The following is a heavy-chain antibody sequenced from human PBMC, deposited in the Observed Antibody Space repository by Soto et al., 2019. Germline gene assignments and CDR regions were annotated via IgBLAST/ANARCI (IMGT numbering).Heavy chain of an antibody. CDR2: IIPIFGTA. V-gene: IGHV1-69*13. J-gene: IGHJ6*02. CDR3: ATLVVVGGYYYYGMDV. CDR1: GGTFSSYA. Sequence: ASVKVSCKASGGTFSSYAISWVRQAPGQGLEWMGGIIPIFGTANYAQKFQGRVTITADESTSTAYMELSSLRSEDTAVYYCATLVVVGGYYYYGMDVWGQGTTVTVSS. D-gene: IGHD2-15*01.